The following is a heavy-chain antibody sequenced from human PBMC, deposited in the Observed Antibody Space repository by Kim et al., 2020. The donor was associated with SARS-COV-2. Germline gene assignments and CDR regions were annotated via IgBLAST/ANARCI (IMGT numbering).Heavy chain of an antibody. J-gene: IGHJ6*02. V-gene: IGHV1-69*01. D-gene: IGHD6-19*01. Sequence: FQGRVTITADESTSTAYMELSSLRSEDTAVYYCARPDTLYSSGWYHGMDVWGQGTTVTVSS. CDR3: ARPDTLYSSGWYHGMDV.